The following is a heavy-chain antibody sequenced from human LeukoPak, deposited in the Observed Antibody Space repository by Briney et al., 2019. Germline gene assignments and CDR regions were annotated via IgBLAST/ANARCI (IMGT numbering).Heavy chain of an antibody. D-gene: IGHD4-17*01. CDR1: GFTFSGYW. V-gene: IGHV3-74*01. CDR3: ARGGDYKNDY. CDR2: INGAGSSI. Sequence: TGGSLRLSCPASGFTFSGYWMHWVRQTPGKGLVWVSRINGAGSSISYADSVKGRVTISRDNAKNTLYLQMNNLRAEDTAVYYCARGGDYKNDYWGQGTLVTVSS. J-gene: IGHJ4*02.